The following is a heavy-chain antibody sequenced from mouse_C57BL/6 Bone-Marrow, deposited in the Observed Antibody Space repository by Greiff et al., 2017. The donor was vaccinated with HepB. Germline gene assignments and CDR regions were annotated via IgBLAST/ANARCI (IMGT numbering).Heavy chain of an antibody. V-gene: IGHV5-16*01. J-gene: IGHJ4*01. CDR1: GFTFSDYY. CDR2: INYDGSST. Sequence: EVKLVESEGGLVQPGSSMKLSCTASGFTFSDYYMAWVRQVPEKGLEWVANINYDGSSTYYLDSLKSRFIISRDNAKNILYLQMSSLQSEDTVTYYCAREGLSAYYSKGYAMDYWGQGTSVTVSS. D-gene: IGHD2-5*01. CDR3: AREGLSAYYSKGYAMDY.